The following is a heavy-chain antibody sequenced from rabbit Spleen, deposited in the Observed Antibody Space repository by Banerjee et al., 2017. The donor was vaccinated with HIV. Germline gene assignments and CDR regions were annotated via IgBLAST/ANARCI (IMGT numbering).Heavy chain of an antibody. CDR3: ARRYIDGGLDL. V-gene: IGHV1S47*01. D-gene: IGHD1-1*01. CDR1: GFDLLNDY. Sequence: QEQLVESGGGLVQPGGSLTLTCKASGFDLLNDYVYWVRQAPGKGLEWIACIYNGNSGVTYYPNWAKGRFSITRSTNQNTVTLQLISLTAADTATYFCARRYIDGGLDLWGPGTLVTVS. J-gene: IGHJ6*01. CDR2: IYNGNSGVT.